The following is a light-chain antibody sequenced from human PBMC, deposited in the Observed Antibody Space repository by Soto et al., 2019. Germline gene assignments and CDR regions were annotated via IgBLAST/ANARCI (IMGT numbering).Light chain of an antibody. CDR3: SSYTSSTTVV. Sequence: QSVLTQPASVSGSPGQSITISCTGTSSDVGYDNYVSWYQQHPGKVPKLLIYEVSNRPSGVSNRFSGSKSGNTASLTISGLQAEDEADYYCSSYTSSTTVVFGAGTKLTVL. CDR1: SSDVGYDNY. J-gene: IGLJ2*01. V-gene: IGLV2-14*01. CDR2: EVS.